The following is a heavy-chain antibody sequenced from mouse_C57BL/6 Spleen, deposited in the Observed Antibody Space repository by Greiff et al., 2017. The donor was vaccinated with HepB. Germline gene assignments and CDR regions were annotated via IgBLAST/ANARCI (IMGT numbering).Heavy chain of an antibody. CDR2: IHPNSGST. J-gene: IGHJ3*01. D-gene: IGHD3-3*01. Sequence: QVQLQQPGAELVKPGAPVKLSCKASGYTFTSYWMHWVKQRPGQGLEWIGMIHPNSGSTNYNEKFKSKSTLTVDKSSSTAYMQLRSLTSEDSAVYYCADLGAYWGQGTLVTVSA. V-gene: IGHV1-64*01. CDR1: GYTFTSYW. CDR3: ADLGAY.